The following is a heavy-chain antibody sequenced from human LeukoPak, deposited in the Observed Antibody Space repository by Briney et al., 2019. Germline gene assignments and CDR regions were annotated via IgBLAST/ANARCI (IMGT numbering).Heavy chain of an antibody. D-gene: IGHD3-10*01. V-gene: IGHV3-7*01. Sequence: GGSLRLSCAASGFTFSNYWMSWVRQAPGKGLEWVANIRQDGSEKYYVDSVKGRFTVSRDNAKNSLYLQMNSLRAEDTAVFYCARGGMVRRVMGAFDIWGQGTLVTVSS. CDR1: GFTFSNYW. CDR3: ARGGMVRRVMGAFDI. J-gene: IGHJ3*02. CDR2: IRQDGSEK.